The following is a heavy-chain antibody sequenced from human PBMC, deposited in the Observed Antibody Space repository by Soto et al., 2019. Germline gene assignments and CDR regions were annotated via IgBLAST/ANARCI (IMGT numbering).Heavy chain of an antibody. Sequence: GGSLRLSCAASGFTFSSYWMHWVRQAPGKGLVWVSRINSDGSSTSYADSVKGRFTISRDNAKNTVYLQMNSLRAEDTAVYYCGRMPTVTTSGPYWGQGTLVTVSS. CDR2: INSDGSST. CDR3: GRMPTVTTSGPY. CDR1: GFTFSSYW. J-gene: IGHJ4*02. V-gene: IGHV3-74*01. D-gene: IGHD4-4*01.